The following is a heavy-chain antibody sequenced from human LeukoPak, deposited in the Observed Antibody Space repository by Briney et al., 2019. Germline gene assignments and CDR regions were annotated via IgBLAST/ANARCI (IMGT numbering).Heavy chain of an antibody. V-gene: IGHV3-7*04. Sequence: GGSLRLSCAASGFTFSNYWMNWVRQAPGKGLEWVANIKQDGSEKYYVDSVKGRFTISRDNAKNSLYLQMNSLRAEDTAVYYCARGDYYDSSGRSYYYMDVWGKGTTVTVSS. CDR2: IKQDGSEK. CDR1: GFTFSNYW. J-gene: IGHJ6*03. CDR3: ARGDYYDSSGRSYYYMDV. D-gene: IGHD3-22*01.